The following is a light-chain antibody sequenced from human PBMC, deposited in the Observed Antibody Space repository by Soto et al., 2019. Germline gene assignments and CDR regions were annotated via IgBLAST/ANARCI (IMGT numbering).Light chain of an antibody. CDR2: GAS. CDR3: QQYNNCPYT. J-gene: IGKJ2*01. CDR1: QSVSSN. V-gene: IGKV3-15*01. Sequence: EIVMTQSPATLSVSPGERATLSCRASQSVSSNLAWYQQKPGQAPRLLIYGASTRATGIPARFSGRGSGTEFTLTISSLQSEDFAVYYCQQYNNCPYTFGQRTKLEIK.